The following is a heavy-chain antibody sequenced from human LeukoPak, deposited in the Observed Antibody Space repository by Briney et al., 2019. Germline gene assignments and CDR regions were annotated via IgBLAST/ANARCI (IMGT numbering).Heavy chain of an antibody. CDR2: IWYDGNNK. CDR3: ARSNSSEYDIYHFDY. V-gene: IGHV3-33*01. D-gene: IGHD3-9*01. CDR1: GFTFSSYG. J-gene: IGHJ4*02. Sequence: GRSLRLSCAASGFTFSSYGMHWVRQAPGKGLEWVARIWYDGNNKYYAESVKGRFTISRDNSKNTVYLQMNSLRAEDTAVYYCARSNSSEYDIYHFDYWGQGTLVTVSS.